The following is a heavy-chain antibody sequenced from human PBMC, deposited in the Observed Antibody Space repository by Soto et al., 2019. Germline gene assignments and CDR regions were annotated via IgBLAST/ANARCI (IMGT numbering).Heavy chain of an antibody. CDR3: VKARPRLTQNMDGIF. CDR2: ISAFTDFT. J-gene: IGHJ4*02. V-gene: IGHV1-18*01. Sequence: QVQLVQSGAEVKKPGASVKVSCQTSGYTFTHHGISWVRQAPGQGLEWVGWISAFTDFTDYAQKFQGRVTLTTDKPTSTADMELRSLTSDDTTVYYCVKARPRLTQNMDGIFWGQGTLVTVSS. CDR1: GYTFTHHG. D-gene: IGHD6-19*01.